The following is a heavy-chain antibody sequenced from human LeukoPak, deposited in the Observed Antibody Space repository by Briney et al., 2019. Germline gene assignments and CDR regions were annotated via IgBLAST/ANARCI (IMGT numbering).Heavy chain of an antibody. V-gene: IGHV1-18*01. Sequence: ASVKVSCKASGYSFTSYGITWVRQAPGQGLEWMGWISAYNGDTQYAQNFKGRFTMTTDTSTTTAFLELRSLGSDDTAVYYCARDRRYGINYYDVADYWGQGTLITVSS. CDR2: ISAYNGDT. CDR3: ARDRRYGINYYDVADY. D-gene: IGHD1-26*01. CDR1: GYSFTSYG. J-gene: IGHJ4*02.